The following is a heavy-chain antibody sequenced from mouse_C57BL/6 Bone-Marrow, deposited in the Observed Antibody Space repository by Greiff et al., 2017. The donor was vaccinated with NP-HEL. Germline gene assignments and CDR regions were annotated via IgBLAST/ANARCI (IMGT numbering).Heavy chain of an antibody. V-gene: IGHV1-82*01. CDR2: IYPGDGDT. CDR3: ARGDRAWFAY. CDR1: GYAFSSSW. D-gene: IGHD3-2*01. J-gene: IGHJ3*01. Sequence: VQLQQSGPELVKPGASVKISCKASGYAFSSSWMNWVKQRPGKGLEWIGRIYPGDGDTNYNGKFKGKATLTADKSSSTAYMQLSSLTSEDSAVYFCARGDRAWFAYWGQGTLVTVSA.